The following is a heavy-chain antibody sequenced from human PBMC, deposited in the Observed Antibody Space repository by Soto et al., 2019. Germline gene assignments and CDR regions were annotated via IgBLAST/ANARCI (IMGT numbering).Heavy chain of an antibody. CDR3: ASTSLVGATTDFDY. V-gene: IGHV3-7*03. Sequence: GSLRLSCAASGFTFSSYWMSWVRQAPGKGLEWVANIKQDGSEKYYVDSVKGRFTISRDNAKNSLYLQMNSLRAEDTAVYYCASTSLVGATTDFDYWGQGTLVTVSS. D-gene: IGHD1-26*01. J-gene: IGHJ4*02. CDR1: GFTFSSYW. CDR2: IKQDGSEK.